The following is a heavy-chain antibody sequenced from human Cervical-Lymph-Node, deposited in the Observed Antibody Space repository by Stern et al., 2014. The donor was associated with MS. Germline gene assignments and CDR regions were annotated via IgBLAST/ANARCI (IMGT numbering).Heavy chain of an antibody. J-gene: IGHJ3*02. CDR1: EYTFTYFF. CDR3: ASARNTAFDI. Sequence: QVQLVQSGAEVKKPGASVKVSCKASEYTFTYFFMHWVRQAAGQGLEWMGVINPSGGFTTYAQKFQGRVTMTRDTSTSTVYMELTSLTSEDTAVYYCASARNTAFDIWGQGTLVTVSS. CDR2: INPSGGFT. V-gene: IGHV1-46*03.